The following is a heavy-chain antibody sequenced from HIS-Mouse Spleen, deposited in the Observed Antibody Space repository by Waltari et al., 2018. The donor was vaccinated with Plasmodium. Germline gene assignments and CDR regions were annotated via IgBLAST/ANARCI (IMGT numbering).Heavy chain of an antibody. CDR2: IVTAGDT. CDR1: GFTFSSYD. V-gene: IGHV3-13*01. J-gene: IGHJ4*02. Sequence: EVQLVESGGGLVQPGGSLRLSCAASGFTFSSYDMHWVSQANGNVRHWVSAIVTAGDTYYPGSVKGRFTSSRENPKTSLYLQRNSLRAGDTAVYYCAKSSKGTGDLWDYWGQGTLVTVSS. CDR3: AKSSKGTGDLWDY. D-gene: IGHD7-27*01.